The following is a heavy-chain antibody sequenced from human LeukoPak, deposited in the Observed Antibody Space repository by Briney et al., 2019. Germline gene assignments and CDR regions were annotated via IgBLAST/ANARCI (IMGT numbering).Heavy chain of an antibody. Sequence: SETLSLTCTVSGGSISSYYWSWIRQPAGKGLEWIGRIYTRGSTNYNPSLKSRVTMSVDTSKNQFSLKLSSVTAADTAVYYCARDAHYGSGSYYYMDVWGKGTTVTVSS. V-gene: IGHV4-4*07. D-gene: IGHD3-10*01. CDR3: ARDAHYGSGSYYYMDV. J-gene: IGHJ6*03. CDR1: GGSISSYY. CDR2: IYTRGST.